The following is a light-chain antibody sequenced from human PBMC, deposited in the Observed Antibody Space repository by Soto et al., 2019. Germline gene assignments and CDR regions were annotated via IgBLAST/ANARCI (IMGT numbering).Light chain of an antibody. J-gene: IGLJ1*01. CDR1: SSDVGGYNY. CDR2: EVS. CDR3: QSYDSTLSDRYV. V-gene: IGLV2-14*01. Sequence: QSALTQPASVSGSPGQSITISCTGTSSDVGGYNYVSWYQQHPGKAPKLMIYEVSNRPSGVSNRFSGSKSGTSASLTITGLQAEDEGDYYCQSYDSTLSDRYVFGTGTKLTVL.